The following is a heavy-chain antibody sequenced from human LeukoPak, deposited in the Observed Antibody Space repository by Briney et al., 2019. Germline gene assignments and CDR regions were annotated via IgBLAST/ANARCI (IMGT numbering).Heavy chain of an antibody. CDR1: GFTFRHYA. D-gene: IGHD3-16*01. V-gene: IGHV3-30*04. J-gene: IGHJ4*02. CDR3: VRARAGGLDY. CDR2: LSFDGAHK. Sequence: GGCLRLSCAASGFTFRHYAVHWVRQAPGRGLEWGAVLSFDGAHKYYAESVKGRFTISKDNSNNTLFLQMDSLRLEDTALYYCVRARAGGLDYWGQGTLVTVSS.